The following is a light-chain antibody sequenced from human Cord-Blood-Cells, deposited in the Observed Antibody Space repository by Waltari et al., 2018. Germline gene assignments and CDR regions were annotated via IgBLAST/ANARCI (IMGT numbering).Light chain of an antibody. CDR1: SSDVGSYNL. CDR3: CSSAGSSTFLV. J-gene: IGLJ2*01. CDR2: EGS. Sequence: QSALTQPASVSGSPGQSITISCTGTSSDVGSYNLVSWYQQHPDKAPKLMIDEGSNRSSGSTNCFACSYSDNAASLTFAWLQEEEDNDYYSCSSAGSSTFLVFGRGTKLTVL. V-gene: IGLV2-23*03.